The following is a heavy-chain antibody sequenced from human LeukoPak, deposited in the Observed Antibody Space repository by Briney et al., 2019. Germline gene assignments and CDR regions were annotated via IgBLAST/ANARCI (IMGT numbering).Heavy chain of an antibody. CDR3: ATSSVTAIPVDY. Sequence: ASVKVSCKASGYTFTSYGISWVRQAPGQGLEWMGWISAYNGNTNYAQKLQGRVTMTTDTSTSTAYMELRSLRSDDTAVYYCATSSVTAIPVDYWGQGTLVTASS. CDR2: ISAYNGNT. J-gene: IGHJ4*02. D-gene: IGHD2-21*02. CDR1: GYTFTSYG. V-gene: IGHV1-18*01.